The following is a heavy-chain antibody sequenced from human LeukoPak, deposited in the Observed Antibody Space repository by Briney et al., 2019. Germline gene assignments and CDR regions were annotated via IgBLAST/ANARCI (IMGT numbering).Heavy chain of an antibody. D-gene: IGHD6-13*01. CDR2: ISYDGSNK. V-gene: IGHV3-30*01. Sequence: GGSLRLSCAASGFTFSSYAVHWVRQAPGKGLEWVAVISYDGSNKYYADSVKGRFTISRDNSKNTLYLQMNSPRAEDTAVYYCPRDRGGIAAAVVYRFDYWGQGTLVTVSS. CDR1: GFTFSSYA. CDR3: PRDRGGIAAAVVYRFDY. J-gene: IGHJ4*02.